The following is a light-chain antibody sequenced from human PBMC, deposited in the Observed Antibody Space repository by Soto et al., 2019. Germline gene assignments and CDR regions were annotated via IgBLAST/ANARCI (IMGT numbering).Light chain of an antibody. CDR3: QQYNGWPT. J-gene: IGKJ1*01. CDR2: GAS. CDR1: QSVSSN. Sequence: EIVLTQSPATLSVSPGERATLSCRASQSVSSNLAWYQQKPGQAPSLLIYGASTRATGVPARFSGSGSGTEFTLTISSLMSDDSAVYYCQQYNGWPTFGQGTTVDIK. V-gene: IGKV3-15*01.